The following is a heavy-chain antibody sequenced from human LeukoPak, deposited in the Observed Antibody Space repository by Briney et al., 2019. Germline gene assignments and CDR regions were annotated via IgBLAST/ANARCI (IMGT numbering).Heavy chain of an antibody. D-gene: IGHD4-17*01. Sequence: PGGSLRLSCTASGFTFSSYVMSWVRQAPGKGLVWVSRINSDGSSTSYADSVKGRFTISRDNAKNTLYLQMNSLRAEDTAIYYCARDPRGYGDYSGFDPWGQGTLVTVSS. V-gene: IGHV3-74*01. CDR2: INSDGSST. CDR1: GFTFSSYV. J-gene: IGHJ5*02. CDR3: ARDPRGYGDYSGFDP.